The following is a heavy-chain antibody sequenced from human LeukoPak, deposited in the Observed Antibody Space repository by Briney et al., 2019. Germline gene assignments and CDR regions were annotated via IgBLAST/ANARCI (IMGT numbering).Heavy chain of an antibody. CDR3: ARERGDGSNYPPYYFDY. V-gene: IGHV4-59*01. CDR2: IYYSGGT. Sequence: SETLSLTCTVSGGSISSYYWSWIRQPPGKGLEWIGYIYYSGGTNYNPSLKSRVTISVDRSKNQFSLNLSSVTAADTVVYYCARERGDGSNYPPYYFDYWGQGTLVTVSS. D-gene: IGHD5-24*01. CDR1: GGSISSYY. J-gene: IGHJ4*02.